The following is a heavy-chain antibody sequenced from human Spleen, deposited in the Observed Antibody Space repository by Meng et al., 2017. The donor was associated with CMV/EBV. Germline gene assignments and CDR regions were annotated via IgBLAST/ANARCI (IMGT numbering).Heavy chain of an antibody. CDR3: ARAIGLGY. V-gene: IGHV3-21*01. Sequence: LSLTCAASGFTLSTYNTHWVRQAPGKGLEWVSSISSSGNYIYYADSVKGRFTISRDNAKNSLYLQMNSLRAEDTAVYYCARAIGLGYWGQGTLVTVSS. J-gene: IGHJ4*02. D-gene: IGHD6-19*01. CDR2: ISSSGNYI. CDR1: GFTLSTYN.